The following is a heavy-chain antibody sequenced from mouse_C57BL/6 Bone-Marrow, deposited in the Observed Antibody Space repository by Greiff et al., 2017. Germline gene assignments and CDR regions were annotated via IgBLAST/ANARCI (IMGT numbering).Heavy chain of an antibody. CDR1: GFTFSSYT. CDR2: ISGGGGNT. CDR3: ARRDWDGFDY. Sequence: EVNVVDSGGGLVKPGGSLKLSCAASGFTFSSYTMSWVRQTPEKRLEWVATISGGGGNTYYPDSVKGRFTISRDNAKNTLYLQMSSLRSEDTALYYCARRDWDGFDYWGQGTTLTVSS. V-gene: IGHV5-9*01. D-gene: IGHD4-1*01. J-gene: IGHJ2*01.